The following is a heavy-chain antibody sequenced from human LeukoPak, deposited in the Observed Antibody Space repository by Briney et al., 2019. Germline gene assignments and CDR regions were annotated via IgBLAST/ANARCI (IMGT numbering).Heavy chain of an antibody. D-gene: IGHD4-17*01. J-gene: IGHJ6*02. CDR3: ARDEVDYGERDSYYYGVDV. CDR2: IHYSGST. V-gene: IGHV4-31*03. Sequence: SQTLSLTCTVSGGSISSGGYYWSWIRQHPGKGLEWIGCIHYSGSTYYNPSLKSRGTISIDTSKNQFSLRLNSVTAADTAVYYCARDEVDYGERDSYYYGVDVWGQGTTVTVSS. CDR1: GGSISSGGYY.